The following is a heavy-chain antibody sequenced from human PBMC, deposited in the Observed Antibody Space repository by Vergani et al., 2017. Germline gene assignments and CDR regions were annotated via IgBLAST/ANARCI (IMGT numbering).Heavy chain of an antibody. CDR1: GFTFSSYS. D-gene: IGHD2-2*01. Sequence: EVQLVESGGGLVKPGGSLRLSCAASGFTFSSYSMNWVRQAPGKGLEWVSSISSSSSYIYYADSVKGRFTISRDNAKNSLYLQMNSLRAEDTAVYYCASXVRQDIVVVPAAWVWSDVWGQGTTVTVSS. CDR3: ASXVRQDIVVVPAAWVWSDV. CDR2: ISSSSSYI. J-gene: IGHJ6*02. V-gene: IGHV3-21*01.